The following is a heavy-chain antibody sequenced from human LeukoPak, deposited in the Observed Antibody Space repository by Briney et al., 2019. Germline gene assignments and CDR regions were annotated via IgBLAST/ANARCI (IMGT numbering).Heavy chain of an antibody. Sequence: GASVKVSCKASGYPFTTYAMNWVRQAPGQGLEWMGWINTNTGTPTYAQGFTGRFVFSLDTSVSTAYLQISSLEAEDTAFYYCTRDQRQISFDYWGQGTLVTVSS. V-gene: IGHV7-4-1*02. CDR3: TRDQRQISFDY. CDR1: GYPFTTYA. D-gene: IGHD3-3*01. CDR2: INTNTGTP. J-gene: IGHJ4*02.